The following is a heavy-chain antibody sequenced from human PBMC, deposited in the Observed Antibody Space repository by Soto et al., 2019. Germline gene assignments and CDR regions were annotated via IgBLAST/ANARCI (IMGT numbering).Heavy chain of an antibody. V-gene: IGHV3-23*01. J-gene: IGHJ4*02. D-gene: IGHD3-16*02. CDR2: ISGSGELI. Sequence: EVQLLESGGGLVQPGGSLRLSCAASGFTFGSYAMRWVRQAPGKGLEWVAAISGSGELIYYADSVKGRFTISRDNSRNTLYLQMNSLRAEDTALYYCAKSPQSYYFDYWGQGTLVTVSS. CDR1: GFTFGSYA. CDR3: AKSPQSYYFDY.